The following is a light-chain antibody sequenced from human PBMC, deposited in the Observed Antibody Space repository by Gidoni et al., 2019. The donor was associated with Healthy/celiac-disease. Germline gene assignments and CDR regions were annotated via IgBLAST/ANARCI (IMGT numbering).Light chain of an antibody. V-gene: IGKV3-15*01. J-gene: IGKJ2*03. CDR1: QSVSST. CDR3: QQYNNWPGG. Sequence: EKVMTQSPATLSVSPGKRATLSCRASQSVSSTLAWYQQQPGQAPRPLIYGASTRATGIPARFSGSGSGTEFPLTISSLQSEDFAVYYCQQYNNWPGGFXQXTKLEIK. CDR2: GAS.